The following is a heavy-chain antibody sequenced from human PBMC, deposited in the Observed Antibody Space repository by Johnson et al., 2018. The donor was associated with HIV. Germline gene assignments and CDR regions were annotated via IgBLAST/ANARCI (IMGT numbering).Heavy chain of an antibody. D-gene: IGHD6-13*01. V-gene: IGHV3-30*04. CDR1: GFTFSSYA. Sequence: QVQLVESGGGVVQPGRSLRLSCAASGFTFSSYAMHWVRQAPGKGLEWVALISYDGSNKYYADSVKGRFTISRDNSKNTLYLQMNSLRAEDTAVYYCAKDLSSSLGPGAFDIWGQGTMVTVSS. J-gene: IGHJ3*02. CDR3: AKDLSSSLGPGAFDI. CDR2: ISYDGSNK.